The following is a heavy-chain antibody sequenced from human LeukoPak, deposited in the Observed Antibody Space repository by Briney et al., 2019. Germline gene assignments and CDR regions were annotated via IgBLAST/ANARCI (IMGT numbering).Heavy chain of an antibody. V-gene: IGHV3-33*07. CDR1: GFPFSRHG. J-gene: IGHJ4*02. CDR2: IWYDGSKK. D-gene: IGHD6-13*01. CDR3: ARDVSYNSLDS. Sequence: GRSLRLSCAPSGFPFSRHGFYWVRQAPGKGLEWVAVIWYDGSKKYYADSVRGLSTISRDNSKNTLYLEMNSLRAEDTAVYYCARDVSYNSLDSWGQGTLVTVSS.